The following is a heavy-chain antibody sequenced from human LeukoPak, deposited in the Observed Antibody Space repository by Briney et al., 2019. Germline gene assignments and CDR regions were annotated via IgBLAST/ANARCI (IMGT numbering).Heavy chain of an antibody. J-gene: IGHJ3*02. CDR3: ARDPNGDYIGAFDN. Sequence: GGSLRLSCAASGFTFSSYSMNWVRQAPGKGLEWVSSISSSSYIYYADSVKGRFTISRDNAKNSLYLQMNSLRAEDTAVYYCARDPNGDYIGAFDNWGQGTMVTVSS. D-gene: IGHD4-17*01. CDR1: GFTFSSYS. V-gene: IGHV3-21*01. CDR2: ISSSSYI.